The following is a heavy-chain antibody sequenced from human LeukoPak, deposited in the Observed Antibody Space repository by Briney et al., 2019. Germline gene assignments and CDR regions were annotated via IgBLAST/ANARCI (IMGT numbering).Heavy chain of an antibody. CDR2: ISGSGGST. CDR1: GFTFDDYT. D-gene: IGHD4/OR15-4a*01. Sequence: GGSLRLFCAASGFTFDDYTMHWVRRAPGKGVEWVSAISGSGGSTYYADSVKGRFTISRDNSKNTLYLQMNSLRAEDTAMYYCAKVSLNMVNDAFDIWGQGTMVSVSS. CDR3: AKVSLNMVNDAFDI. J-gene: IGHJ3*02. V-gene: IGHV3-23*01.